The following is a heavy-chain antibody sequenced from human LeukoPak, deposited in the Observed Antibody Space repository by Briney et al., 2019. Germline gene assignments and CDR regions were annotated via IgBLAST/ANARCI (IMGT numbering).Heavy chain of an antibody. CDR1: GYNFTDYY. J-gene: IGHJ1*01. CDR2: INPNSGGT. D-gene: IGHD2-21*02. V-gene: IGHV1-2*02. CDR3: ARTEGGVTCGYFQH. Sequence: GPSVKVSCKASGYNFTDYYTHWVRQAPGQRLEWMGWINPNSGGTNSAQKFQGRVTMTRDTSISTAYMELGRLRSDDTAMYYCARTEGGVTCGYFQHWGQGTLVTVSS.